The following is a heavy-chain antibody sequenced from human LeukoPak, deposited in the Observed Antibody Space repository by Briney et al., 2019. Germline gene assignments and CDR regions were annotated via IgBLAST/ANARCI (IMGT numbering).Heavy chain of an antibody. CDR1: GFTLSSNY. CDR2: IYSGGST. V-gene: IGHV3-53*01. Sequence: GGSLRLSCAASGFTLSSNYMSWVGQAPGKGLEWVSVIYSGGSTYYADSVKGRFTISRDNSKNTLYLQMNSLRAEDTAVYYCARTTVVKAFDYWGQATLVTVSS. CDR3: ARTTVVKAFDY. D-gene: IGHD4-23*01. J-gene: IGHJ4*02.